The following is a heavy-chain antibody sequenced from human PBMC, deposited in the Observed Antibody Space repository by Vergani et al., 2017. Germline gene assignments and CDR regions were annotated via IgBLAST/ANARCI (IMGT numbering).Heavy chain of an antibody. Sequence: EVQLVESGGGLVQPGGSLRLSCAASGFTFSTYDMHWVRQATGKGLEWVSAIGTAGDTYYPGSVKGRFTISRENAKNSLYLQMNDLRAGDTAVYYCARRDSSSPALDYWGQGTLVTVSS. J-gene: IGHJ4*02. CDR1: GFTFSTYD. CDR3: ARRDSSSPALDY. D-gene: IGHD6-6*01. V-gene: IGHV3-13*01. CDR2: IGTAGDT.